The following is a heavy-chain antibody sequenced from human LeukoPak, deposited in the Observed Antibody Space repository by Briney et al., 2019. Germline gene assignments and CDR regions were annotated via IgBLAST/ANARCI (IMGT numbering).Heavy chain of an antibody. CDR2: INPNSGGT. V-gene: IGHV1-2*02. CDR1: GYTFTGYY. CDR3: ARDPGTAHDFDY. Sequence: ASVKVSCKASGYTFTGYYMHWVRQAPGQGLEWMGWINPNSGGTNYAQKFQGRVTMTRDTSISAAYMELSRLRSDDTAVYYCARDPGTAHDFDYWGQGTLVTVSS. D-gene: IGHD1-1*01. J-gene: IGHJ4*02.